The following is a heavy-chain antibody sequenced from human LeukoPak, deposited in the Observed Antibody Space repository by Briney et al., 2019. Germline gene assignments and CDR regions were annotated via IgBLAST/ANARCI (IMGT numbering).Heavy chain of an antibody. D-gene: IGHD2-21*01. CDR3: ARGDSLRLQPWGTNWFDP. J-gene: IGHJ5*02. Sequence: SETLSLTCAVYGGSFSGYYWSWIRQPPGKGLEWIGEINHSGSTNYNPSLKSRVTISVDTSKNQFSLKLSSVTAADTAVYYCARGDSLRLQPWGTNWFDPWGQGTLVTVSS. V-gene: IGHV4-34*01. CDR2: INHSGST. CDR1: GGSFSGYY.